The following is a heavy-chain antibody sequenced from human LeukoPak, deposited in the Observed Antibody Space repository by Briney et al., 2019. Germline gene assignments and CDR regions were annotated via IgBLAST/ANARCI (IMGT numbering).Heavy chain of an antibody. CDR1: GFTVSSNY. V-gene: IGHV3-66*02. CDR2: IYSGGST. CDR3: ARSTLPAATGYYFDY. D-gene: IGHD2-2*01. J-gene: IGHJ4*02. Sequence: PGGSLRLSCAASGFTVSSNYMSWVRQAPGKGLEWVSVIYSGGSTYYADSVKGRFTISRDNSKNTLYLQMNSLRAEDTAVNYCARSTLPAATGYYFDYWGQGTLVTVSS.